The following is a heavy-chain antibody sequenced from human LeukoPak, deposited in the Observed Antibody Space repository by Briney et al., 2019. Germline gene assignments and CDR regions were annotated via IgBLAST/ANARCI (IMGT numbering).Heavy chain of an antibody. D-gene: IGHD5-12*01. CDR1: GYTFTNYG. CDR2: VSAYNDHT. J-gene: IGHJ4*02. V-gene: IGHV1-18*01. CDR3: ARSGGYHPLDY. Sequence: GASVKVSCKASGYTFTNYGFTWVRQAPGQGLEWMGWVSAYNDHTKYPQKLQGRVTVTTDTSTTTAYMELRSLRSDDTAVYYCARSGGYHPLDYWGQGTLVTVSS.